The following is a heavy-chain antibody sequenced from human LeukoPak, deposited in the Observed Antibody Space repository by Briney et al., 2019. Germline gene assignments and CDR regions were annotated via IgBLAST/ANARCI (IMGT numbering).Heavy chain of an antibody. CDR1: GFTFSDYY. CDR3: ARGHYSARD. Sequence: GGSLRLSCAASGFTFSDYYMTWIRQAPGKGLEWVSYISGGGNMIYYADSVKGRFTISRDNAKSSLYLQMNSLRAEDTAVYYCARGHYSARDWGQGTLVTVSS. D-gene: IGHD3-10*01. CDR2: ISGGGNMI. V-gene: IGHV3-11*01. J-gene: IGHJ4*02.